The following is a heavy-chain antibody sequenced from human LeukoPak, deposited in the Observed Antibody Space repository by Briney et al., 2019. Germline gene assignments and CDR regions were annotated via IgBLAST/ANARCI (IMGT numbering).Heavy chain of an antibody. CDR2: ISGSGGST. D-gene: IGHD3-16*01. V-gene: IGHV3-23*01. CDR3: ARDPAGGVKFTGGG. J-gene: IGHJ4*02. Sequence: GGSLRLSCAASGFTFRSYAMSWVRQAPGKGREWVSAISGSGGSTYYADSVKGRFTVSRDNSKNTLYLQMNSLRAEDTAVYYCARDPAGGVKFTGGGWGQGTLVTVSS. CDR1: GFTFRSYA.